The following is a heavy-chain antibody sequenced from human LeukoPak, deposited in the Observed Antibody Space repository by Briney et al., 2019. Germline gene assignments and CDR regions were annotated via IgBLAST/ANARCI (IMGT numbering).Heavy chain of an antibody. D-gene: IGHD3-22*01. Sequence: GGSLRLSCAVSGFTFRSYWMSWFRQAPGKGLEWVANINQDGSVKYYVDSVKGRFTISRDNAQNPLYVQMNSLKAEDTAVYYCASLYDSTAYPRGPDYWGQGTLVTVSS. CDR3: ASLYDSTAYPRGPDY. J-gene: IGHJ4*02. V-gene: IGHV3-7*01. CDR2: INQDGSVK. CDR1: GFTFRSYW.